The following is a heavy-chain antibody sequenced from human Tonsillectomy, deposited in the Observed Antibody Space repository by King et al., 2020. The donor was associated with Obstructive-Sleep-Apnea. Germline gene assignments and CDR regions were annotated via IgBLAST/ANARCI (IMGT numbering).Heavy chain of an antibody. CDR2: VGGSGSGGST. D-gene: IGHD6-19*01. CDR1: GFTFSSFA. Sequence: VQLVESGGGLVQPGGSLRLSCAASGFTFSSFAMTWVRHAPGKGLEWVSTVGGSGSGGSTHYPDSVKGRFTISRDDSKNSLFLQMSSLRVDDTAVYYCAKEGPIAVAPSFYYGMDVWGQGTTVTVSS. CDR3: AKEGPIAVAPSFYYGMDV. J-gene: IGHJ6*02. V-gene: IGHV3-23*04.